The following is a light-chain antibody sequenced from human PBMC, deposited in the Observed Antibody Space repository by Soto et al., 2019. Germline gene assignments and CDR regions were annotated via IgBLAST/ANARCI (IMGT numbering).Light chain of an antibody. V-gene: IGLV2-14*01. J-gene: IGLJ1*01. CDR1: SSDVGGYNY. Sequence: QSALTQPASVAGSPGQSITISCTATSSDVGGYNYVSWYQQHPGKAPKLMIFEVSSRPSGVSYRFSGSKSGNTASLTISGLQADDEADYYCSSYTSSSTLYVFGSGTKVTVL. CDR3: SSYTSSSTLYV. CDR2: EVS.